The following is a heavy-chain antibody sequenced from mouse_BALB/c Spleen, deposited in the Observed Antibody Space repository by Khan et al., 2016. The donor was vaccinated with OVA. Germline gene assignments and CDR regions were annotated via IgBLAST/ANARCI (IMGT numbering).Heavy chain of an antibody. V-gene: IGHV9-3-1*01. CDR1: GYTFTNYG. J-gene: IGHJ1*01. CDR2: INTYTGEP. D-gene: IGHD1-1*02. CDR3: ASGGYWYFDV. Sequence: QIQLVQSGPELKKPGETVKISCKASGYTFTNYGMNWVKQAPGKGLKWMGRINTYTGEPTYADDFKGRFAFSLETSASTAYLQINNLKNEDTARYFCASGGYWYFDVWGAGTTVTVSS.